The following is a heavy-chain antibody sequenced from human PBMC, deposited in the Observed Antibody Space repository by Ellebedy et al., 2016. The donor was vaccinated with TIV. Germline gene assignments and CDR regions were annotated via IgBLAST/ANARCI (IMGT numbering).Heavy chain of an antibody. CDR3: ARDQPFGSF. Sequence: GGSLRLSXVVSGFTFSNYWMSWIRQAPGKGPEWVSNIKQDGSEKNYVDSVKGRFTISRDNAKNSLYLEMNSLRVDDTATYYCARDQPFGSFWGQGTLVTVSS. J-gene: IGHJ4*02. V-gene: IGHV3-7*01. D-gene: IGHD3-10*01. CDR2: IKQDGSEK. CDR1: GFTFSNYW.